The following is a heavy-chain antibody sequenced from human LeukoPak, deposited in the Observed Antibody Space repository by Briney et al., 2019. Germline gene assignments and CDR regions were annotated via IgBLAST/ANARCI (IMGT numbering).Heavy chain of an antibody. CDR1: GFTFSSYW. CDR3: ARRAAAAIEGDAFDI. D-gene: IGHD6-13*01. Sequence: GGSLRLSCAASGFTFSSYWMSWVRQAPGKGLEWVANIKQDGSEKYYVDSVKGRFTISRDNSKNTLYLQMNSLRAEDTAVYYCARRAAAAIEGDAFDIWGQGTLVTVSS. J-gene: IGHJ3*02. CDR2: IKQDGSEK. V-gene: IGHV3-7*03.